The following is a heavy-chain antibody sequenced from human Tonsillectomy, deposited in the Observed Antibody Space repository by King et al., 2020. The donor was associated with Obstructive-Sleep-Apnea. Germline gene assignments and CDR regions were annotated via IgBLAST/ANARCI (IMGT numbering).Heavy chain of an antibody. J-gene: IGHJ4*02. CDR3: ARVRRYYYDSSGYYEFDY. CDR1: GFTFSSYS. D-gene: IGHD3-22*01. Sequence: VQLVESGGGLVQPGGSLRLSCAASGFTFSSYSMNWVRQAPGKGLEWVSYISSSSSTIYYAASVRGRFTISRDNAKTSLYLKMNSLRAEDTAVYYCARVRRYYYDSSGYYEFDYWGQGTLVTVSS. V-gene: IGHV3-48*04. CDR2: ISSSSSTI.